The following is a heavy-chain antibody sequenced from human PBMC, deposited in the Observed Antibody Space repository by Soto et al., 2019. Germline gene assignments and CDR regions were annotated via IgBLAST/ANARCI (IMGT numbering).Heavy chain of an antibody. CDR1: GGSFSGYY. CDR2: INHSGST. V-gene: IGHV4-34*01. CDR3: ARGYRRQQLVRPSNFDY. Sequence: PSETLSLTCAVYGGSFSGYYWSWIRQPPGKGLEWIGEINHSGSTNYNPSLKSRVTISVDTSKNQFSLKLSSVTAADTAVYYCARGYRRQQLVRPSNFDYWGQGTLVTVSS. J-gene: IGHJ4*02. D-gene: IGHD6-13*01.